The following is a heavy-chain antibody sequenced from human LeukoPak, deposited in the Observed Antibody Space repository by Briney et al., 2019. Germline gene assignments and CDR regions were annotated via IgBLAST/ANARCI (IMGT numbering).Heavy chain of an antibody. V-gene: IGHV3-53*01. CDR3: ARMGSGSSPWDY. CDR2: IYSGGST. CDR1: GFTVSSNH. Sequence: GGSLRLSCAASGFTVSSNHMIWVRQAPGKGLEWVSVIYSGGSTYYADSVKGRFTISRDNSKNTLYLQMSSLRAEDTAVYYCARMGSGSSPWDYWGQGALVTVSS. D-gene: IGHD1-26*01. J-gene: IGHJ4*02.